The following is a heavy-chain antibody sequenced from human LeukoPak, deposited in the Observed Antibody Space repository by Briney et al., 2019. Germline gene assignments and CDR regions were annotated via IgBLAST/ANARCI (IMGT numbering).Heavy chain of an antibody. CDR3: AKDGHLYYYDSSGYYGPHFDY. D-gene: IGHD3-22*01. CDR1: GFTFSSFA. V-gene: IGHV3-23*01. J-gene: IGHJ4*02. Sequence: GGSLSLSCAASGFTFSSFALSWVRQTPGKGLEWVSAISGSGGNTHYADSVKGRFTISRDNSKNTLYLQMNSLRAEDTAVYYCAKDGHLYYYDSSGYYGPHFDYWGQGTLVTVSS. CDR2: ISGSGGNT.